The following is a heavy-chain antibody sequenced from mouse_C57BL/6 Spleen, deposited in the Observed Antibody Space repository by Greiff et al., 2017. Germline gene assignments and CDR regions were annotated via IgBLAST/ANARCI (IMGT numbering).Heavy chain of an antibody. CDR3: ARSHGYSFAY. Sequence: QVQLKQSGAELVMPGASVKLSCKASGYTFTSYWMHWVKQRPGQGLEWIGEIDPSDSYTNYNQKFKGKSTLTVDKSSSTAYMQLSSLTSEDSAVYYCARSHGYSFAYWGQGTLVTVSA. V-gene: IGHV1-69*01. D-gene: IGHD2-3*01. J-gene: IGHJ3*01. CDR2: IDPSDSYT. CDR1: GYTFTSYW.